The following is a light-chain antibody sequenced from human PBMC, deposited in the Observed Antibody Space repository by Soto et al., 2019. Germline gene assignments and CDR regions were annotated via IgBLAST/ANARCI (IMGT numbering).Light chain of an antibody. CDR2: GNT. Sequence: QSVLTLPPSVSGAPGQRVTISCTGSSSNIGAGYAVQWYQQLPGTTPKLLIYGNTNRPSGVPDRFSGSKSGTSASLAITGLQAEDEAFYYCQSYDSSRSVVFGGGTKLTVL. J-gene: IGLJ2*01. CDR3: QSYDSSRSVV. CDR1: SSNIGAGYA. V-gene: IGLV1-40*01.